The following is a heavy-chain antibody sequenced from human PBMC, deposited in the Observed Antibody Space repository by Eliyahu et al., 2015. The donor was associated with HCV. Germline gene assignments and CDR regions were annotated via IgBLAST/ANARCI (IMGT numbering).Heavy chain of an antibody. CDR2: IWYDGSNK. Sequence: QVQLVESGGGVVQPGRSLXLSCAASGXRFGGYGMHWVRQAPGKGLEWVAVIWYDGSNKFYADSVKGRFTSSRDNSKNILYLEVNSLRGEDTAVYYCARDRSYYDSSGLFDYWGQGTLVTVSP. J-gene: IGHJ4*02. CDR3: ARDRSYYDSSGLFDY. D-gene: IGHD3-22*01. CDR1: GXRFGGYG. V-gene: IGHV3-33*01.